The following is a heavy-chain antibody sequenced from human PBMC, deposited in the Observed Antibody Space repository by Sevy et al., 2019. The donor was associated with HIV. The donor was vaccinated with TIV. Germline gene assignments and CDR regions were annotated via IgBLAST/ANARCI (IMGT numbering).Heavy chain of an antibody. CDR1: GYNFVYYG. CDR2: ISPYNDNT. Sequence: KISCKASGYNFVYYGISWLRQAPGQGLEWMGWISPYNDNTFYADNFQGTVTLTTDTSTTTVYMEILSLTSDDTAIYFCARLNGNYFDYWGQGTLVTVSS. CDR3: ARLNGNYFDY. V-gene: IGHV1-18*01. J-gene: IGHJ4*02. D-gene: IGHD1-26*01.